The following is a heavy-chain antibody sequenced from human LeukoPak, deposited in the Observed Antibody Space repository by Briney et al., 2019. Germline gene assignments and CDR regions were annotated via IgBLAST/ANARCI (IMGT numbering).Heavy chain of an antibody. CDR2: INHSGST. CDR3: ASPDYDFWSGYQKDAFDI. D-gene: IGHD3-3*01. V-gene: IGHV4-34*01. Sequence: PSETLSLTCAVYGGSFSGYYWSWIRQPPGKGLEWIGEINHSGSTNYNPSLKSRVTISVDTSKNQFSLKLSSVTAADTAVYYCASPDYDFWSGYQKDAFDIWGQGTMVTVSS. CDR1: GGSFSGYY. J-gene: IGHJ3*02.